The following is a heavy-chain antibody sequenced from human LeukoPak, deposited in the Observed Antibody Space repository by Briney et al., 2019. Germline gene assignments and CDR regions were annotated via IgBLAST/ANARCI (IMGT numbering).Heavy chain of an antibody. J-gene: IGHJ3*02. CDR1: EFTFSDYA. D-gene: IGHD1-26*01. V-gene: IGHV3-53*01. CDR2: IYSGGST. Sequence: GGSLRLSCAASEFTFSDYAMHWVRQAPGKGLEWVSEIYSGGSTYYAASVKGRFSISRDTSKNTVYLQMNSLRGEDTAVYYCARDLREHGAFDIWGQGTMVSVSS. CDR3: ARDLREHGAFDI.